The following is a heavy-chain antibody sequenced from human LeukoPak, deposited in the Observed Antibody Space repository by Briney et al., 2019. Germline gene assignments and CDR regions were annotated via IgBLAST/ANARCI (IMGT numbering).Heavy chain of an antibody. J-gene: IGHJ4*02. CDR1: GYTFTSYG. Sequence: ASVKVSCKASGYTFTSYGISWVRQAPGQGLEWMGWISAYNGNTNYAQKLQGRVTMTTDTSTSTAYMELRSLRSDDMAVYYCARDLRPLYSSGWYQRGDYWGQGTLVTVSS. CDR2: ISAYNGNT. D-gene: IGHD6-19*01. CDR3: ARDLRPLYSSGWYQRGDY. V-gene: IGHV1-18*03.